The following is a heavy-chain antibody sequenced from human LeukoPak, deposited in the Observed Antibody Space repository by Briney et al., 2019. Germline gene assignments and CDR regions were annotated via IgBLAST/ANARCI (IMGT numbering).Heavy chain of an antibody. CDR1: GGSVSSGIYS. Sequence: SETLSLTCTVSGGSVSSGIYSWSWIRQPPGKGLEWIGYIYYSGSTNYNPSLKSRVTISVDTSKNQFSLKLSSVTAADTAVYYCARVNRDSSGFYHIYFDYWGQGTLVTVSS. D-gene: IGHD3-22*01. CDR2: IYYSGST. V-gene: IGHV4-61*01. J-gene: IGHJ4*02. CDR3: ARVNRDSSGFYHIYFDY.